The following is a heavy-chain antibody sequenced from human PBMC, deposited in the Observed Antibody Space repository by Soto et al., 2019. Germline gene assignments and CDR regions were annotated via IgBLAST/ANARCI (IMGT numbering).Heavy chain of an antibody. D-gene: IGHD3-9*01. J-gene: IGHJ6*02. CDR1: GYSFTSYW. CDR2: IYPGDSDT. CDR3: ARLNDIFPLYSYGMDG. Sequence: GESLKISCKGSGYSFTSYWIGWVRQMPGKGLEWMGIIYPGDSDTRYSPSFQGQVTISADKSISTAYLQWSSLKASDTAMYYCARLNDIFPLYSYGMDGWGQGTTVTVSS. V-gene: IGHV5-51*01.